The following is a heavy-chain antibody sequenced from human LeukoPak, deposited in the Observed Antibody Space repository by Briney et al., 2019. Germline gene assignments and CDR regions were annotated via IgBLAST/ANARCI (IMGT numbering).Heavy chain of an antibody. J-gene: IGHJ4*02. CDR1: GFTFSTYW. CDR2: INNDGRSA. CDR3: ARGILTGSSSAFDY. D-gene: IGHD6-6*01. Sequence: PGGSLRLSCAASGFTFSTYWMHWVRQAPGKGLVWVSRINNDGRSASYADSVKGRFTISRDNAKRSLYLEMNGLRAEDTAVYYCARGILTGSSSAFDYWGQGTLVTVSS. V-gene: IGHV3-74*01.